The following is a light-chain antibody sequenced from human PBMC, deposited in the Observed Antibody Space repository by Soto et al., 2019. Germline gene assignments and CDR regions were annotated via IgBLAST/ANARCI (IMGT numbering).Light chain of an antibody. CDR1: QNINNY. V-gene: IGKV1-33*01. Sequence: QMSKSAPSLSAYIGDRVTITCQARQNINNYLNCYQKKPGTAPMLMIYDASNLETGVPSRFSGSGSGAYFTFTSSRLPAEDTATYYCQQYDNLPLTFGAGTKVDI. CDR3: QQYDNLPLT. J-gene: IGKJ3*01. CDR2: DAS.